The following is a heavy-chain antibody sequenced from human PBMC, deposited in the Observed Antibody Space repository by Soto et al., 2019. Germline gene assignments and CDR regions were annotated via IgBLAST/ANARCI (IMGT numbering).Heavy chain of an antibody. CDR1: GYTFTSYW. Sequence: GESLKISGKGSGYTFTSYWIGWVRQMPGKGLEWMGIIYPGDSDTRYSPSFQGQVTISVDKSISTAYLQWSSLKASDTAMYYCARHGSSSINYYYGMDVWGQGTTVTSP. CDR3: ARHGSSSINYYYGMDV. D-gene: IGHD6-13*01. V-gene: IGHV5-51*01. J-gene: IGHJ6*02. CDR2: IYPGDSDT.